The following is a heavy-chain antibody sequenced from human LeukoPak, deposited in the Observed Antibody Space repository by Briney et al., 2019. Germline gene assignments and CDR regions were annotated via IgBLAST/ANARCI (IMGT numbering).Heavy chain of an antibody. Sequence: GGSLRLSCAASGFTFSSYWMSWVRQAPGKGLEWVANIKHDGSEKYYVDSVKGRFTISRDNAKNSLYLQMNSLRAEDTAVYYCARDSFVVAGTGVDYWGQGTLVTVSS. V-gene: IGHV3-7*03. CDR3: ARDSFVVAGTGVDY. J-gene: IGHJ4*02. D-gene: IGHD6-19*01. CDR1: GFTFSSYW. CDR2: IKHDGSEK.